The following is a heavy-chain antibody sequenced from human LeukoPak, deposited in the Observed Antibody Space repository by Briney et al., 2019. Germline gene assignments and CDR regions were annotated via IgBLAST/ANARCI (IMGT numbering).Heavy chain of an antibody. CDR1: GGSISSYY. CDR3: ARGPMVRGVIITRRGNWFDP. Sequence: SETLSLTCTVSGGSISSYYWSWIRQPPGKGPEWIGYIYYSGSTNYNPSLKSRVTISVDTSKNQFSLKLSSVTAADTAVYYCARGPMVRGVIITRRGNWFDPWGQGTLVTVSS. V-gene: IGHV4-59*01. CDR2: IYYSGST. J-gene: IGHJ5*02. D-gene: IGHD3-10*01.